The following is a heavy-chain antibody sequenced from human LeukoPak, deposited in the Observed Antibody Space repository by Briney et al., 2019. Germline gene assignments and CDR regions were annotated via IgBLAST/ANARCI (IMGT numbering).Heavy chain of an antibody. CDR2: IYSGGTT. J-gene: IGHJ4*02. CDR1: GFTVSSNY. Sequence: PGGSLRLSRAASGFTVSSNYMNWVRQAPGKGLQWVSVIYSGGTTDYADSVKGRFIISRDNSKNTVYLQMNSLRAEDTAMYHCARSSGGSHFDYWGQGTLATVSS. V-gene: IGHV3-53*01. CDR3: ARSSGGSHFDY. D-gene: IGHD1-26*01.